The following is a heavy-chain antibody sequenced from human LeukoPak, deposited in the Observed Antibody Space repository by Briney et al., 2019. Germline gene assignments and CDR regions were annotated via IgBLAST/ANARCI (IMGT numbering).Heavy chain of an antibody. Sequence: PSETLSLTCTVSGESVSSTNYYWGWNRQPPGRGLEWIASIRYSESAYYSPSLKSRATISVDTSKNQFSLRLRSLTATDTAVYYCATQDSSHYWGQGTLVTVSS. D-gene: IGHD3-22*01. CDR1: GESVSSTNYY. CDR3: ATQDSSHY. V-gene: IGHV4-39*01. J-gene: IGHJ4*02. CDR2: IRYSESA.